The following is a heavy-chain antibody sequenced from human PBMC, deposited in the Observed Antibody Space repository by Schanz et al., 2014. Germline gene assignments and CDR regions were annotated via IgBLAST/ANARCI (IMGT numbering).Heavy chain of an antibody. Sequence: QVQLVQSGAEVKKPGVSVKVSCKASGYTFTSYYMHWVRQAPGQGLEWMGIINPSVGNTNYAQKFRGRVTMTRDTSTSTVYMELSSLRSEDTAVYFCARGPSTGAFDIWGQGTMVTVSS. J-gene: IGHJ3*02. V-gene: IGHV1-46*03. CDR1: GYTFTSYY. CDR2: INPSVGNT. CDR3: ARGPSTGAFDI.